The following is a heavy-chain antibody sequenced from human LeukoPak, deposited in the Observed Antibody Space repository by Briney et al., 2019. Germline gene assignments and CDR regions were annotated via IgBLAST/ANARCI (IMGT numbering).Heavy chain of an antibody. V-gene: IGHV1-18*01. D-gene: IGHD6-13*01. Sequence: ALVKVSCKASGYTFTSYGISWVRQAPGQGLEWMGWVHIYRGNTNYAQKFQGRVTMTTDTSTSTVYMEVRGLRSDDTAMYYCARDVGITVADSFDPWGQGTLVTVSS. CDR3: ARDVGITVADSFDP. J-gene: IGHJ5*02. CDR1: GYTFTSYG. CDR2: VHIYRGNT.